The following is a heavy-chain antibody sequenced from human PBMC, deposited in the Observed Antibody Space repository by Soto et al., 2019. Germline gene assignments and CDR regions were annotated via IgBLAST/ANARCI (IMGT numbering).Heavy chain of an antibody. CDR1: GYTFTSYY. Sequence: QVQLVQSGAEVKKPGASVKVSCKASGYTFTSYYMHWVRQAPGQGLEWMGIINPSGGSTSYAQKFQGRVTMTRDTSTSTVYMELSSLRSEDTAVYYCAAIAAAGDSDYWGKGTLVTVSS. CDR2: INPSGGST. CDR3: AAIAAAGDSDY. V-gene: IGHV1-46*01. J-gene: IGHJ4*02. D-gene: IGHD6-13*01.